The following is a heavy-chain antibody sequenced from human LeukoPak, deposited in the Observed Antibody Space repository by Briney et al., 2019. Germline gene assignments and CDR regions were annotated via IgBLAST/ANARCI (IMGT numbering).Heavy chain of an antibody. CDR1: GVTFSSYA. D-gene: IGHD3-10*01. J-gene: IGHJ4*02. Sequence: GSSVKVSCKASGVTFSSYAISWVRQAPGQGLEWMGRIIPILGIANYAQKFQGRVTITADKSTSTAYMELSSLRSEDTAVYYCARALWFGELLKAGGYYFDYWGQGTLVTVSS. V-gene: IGHV1-69*04. CDR2: IIPILGIA. CDR3: ARALWFGELLKAGGYYFDY.